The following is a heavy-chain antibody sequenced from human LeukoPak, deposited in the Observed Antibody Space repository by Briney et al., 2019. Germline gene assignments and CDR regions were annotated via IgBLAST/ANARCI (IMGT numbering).Heavy chain of an antibody. D-gene: IGHD3-3*01. Sequence: GGSLRLSCAASGFTFSSYAMHRVRQAPGKGLEWVAVISYDGSNKYYADSVKGRFTISRDNSKNTLYLQMNSLRAEDTAVYYCARGQDSTIRFEDFDYWGQGTLVTVSS. CDR1: GFTFSSYA. J-gene: IGHJ4*02. V-gene: IGHV3-30-3*01. CDR3: ARGQDSTIRFEDFDY. CDR2: ISYDGSNK.